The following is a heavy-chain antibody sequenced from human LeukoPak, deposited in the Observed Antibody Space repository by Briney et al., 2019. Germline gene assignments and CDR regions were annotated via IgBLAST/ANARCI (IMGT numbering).Heavy chain of an antibody. CDR3: GRGGDRSGYCDY. J-gene: IGHJ4*02. CDR1: GGSFSGYY. CDR2: INHSGST. Sequence: PSETLSLTCAVYGGSFSGYYWSWIRQPPGKGLEWIGEINHSGSTNYKPSLKSRVTITVDTSKNQLSLKLSSVAAADTAVYYRGRGGDRSGYCDYWGPGTLVTVSS. V-gene: IGHV4-34*01. D-gene: IGHD3-22*01.